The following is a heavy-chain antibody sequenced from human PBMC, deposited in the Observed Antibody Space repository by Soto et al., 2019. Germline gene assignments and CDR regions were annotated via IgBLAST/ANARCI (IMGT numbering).Heavy chain of an antibody. Sequence: SVKVSCKASGGTFSSYAISWVRQAPGQGLEWMGGIIPIFGTANYAQKFQGRVTVTADESTSTAYMELSSLRSEDTAVYYCARGGYSYGPDAFDIWGQGTMVTVSS. CDR1: GGTFSSYA. J-gene: IGHJ3*02. CDR2: IIPIFGTA. V-gene: IGHV1-69*13. D-gene: IGHD5-18*01. CDR3: ARGGYSYGPDAFDI.